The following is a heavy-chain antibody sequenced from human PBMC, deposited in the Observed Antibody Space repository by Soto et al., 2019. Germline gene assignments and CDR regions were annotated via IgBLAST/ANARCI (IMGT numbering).Heavy chain of an antibody. J-gene: IGHJ2*01. Sequence: QVQLQQWGAGLLKPSETLSLTCAVYGGSFSGYYWSWIRQPPGKGLEWIGEINHSGSTNYNPSLKSRVTISVDTSKNQFSLKLSSVTDADTAVYYCARGGMAGWYFDLWGRGTLVTVSS. CDR1: GGSFSGYY. V-gene: IGHV4-34*01. CDR3: ARGGMAGWYFDL. D-gene: IGHD2-8*01. CDR2: INHSGST.